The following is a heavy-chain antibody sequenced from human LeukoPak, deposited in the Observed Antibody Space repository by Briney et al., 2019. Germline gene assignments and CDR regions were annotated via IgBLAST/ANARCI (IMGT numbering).Heavy chain of an antibody. V-gene: IGHV3-66*01. CDR2: IYNDDST. CDR3: ARGSPHLADAFDF. Sequence: GGSLRLSCAASGFSVSTNYMSWVRQTPGKGLEWVSIIYNDDSTYYTASVKGRFTISRDNSKNTLYLQMNSLRAEDTAVYYCARGSPHLADAFDFWGQGTMVTVSS. CDR1: GFSVSTNY. D-gene: IGHD3-3*02. J-gene: IGHJ3*01.